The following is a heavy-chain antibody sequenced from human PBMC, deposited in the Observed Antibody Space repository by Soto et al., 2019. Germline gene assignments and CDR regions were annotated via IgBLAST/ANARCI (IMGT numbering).Heavy chain of an antibody. V-gene: IGHV1-2*04. CDR2: INPNSGGT. CDR1: GYSFTGYY. J-gene: IGHJ4*02. D-gene: IGHD3-22*01. Sequence: ASVKVSCEASGYSFTGYYMHWVRQAPGQGLEWMGWINPNSGGTNYAQKFQGWVTVTRDTSISTAYMELSRLRSDDTAVYYCARAPDYYDSSGYYYPFDYWGQGTLVTVSS. CDR3: ARAPDYYDSSGYYYPFDY.